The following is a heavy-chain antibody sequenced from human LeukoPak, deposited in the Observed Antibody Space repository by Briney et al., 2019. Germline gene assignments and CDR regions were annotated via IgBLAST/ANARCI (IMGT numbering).Heavy chain of an antibody. CDR2: IHHSGRI. CDR3: ARQIAVAGMNYFDY. J-gene: IGHJ4*02. Sequence: PSETLSLTCGVSGGSISSDNWWSWVRQPPGKGLEWIGEIHHSGRINNNPSLKSRVTISVDTSKNQFSLKLSSVTAADTAVYYCARQIAVAGMNYFDYWGQGTLVTVSS. CDR1: GGSISSDNW. D-gene: IGHD6-19*01. V-gene: IGHV4-4*02.